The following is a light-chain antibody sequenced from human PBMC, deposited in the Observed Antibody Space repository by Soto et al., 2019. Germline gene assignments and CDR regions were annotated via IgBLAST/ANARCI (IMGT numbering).Light chain of an antibody. CDR2: DAS. CDR3: QQYNSYSYT. V-gene: IGKV1-5*01. CDR1: QTISTG. Sequence: DIQMTQSPSTLSASVGDRVTITCRASQTISTGLAWYQQKPGKAPKLLIYDASSLQSGVQSRFSGSGSGTEFTLTISSLQPDDFATYYCQQYNSYSYTFGQGTKLEIK. J-gene: IGKJ2*01.